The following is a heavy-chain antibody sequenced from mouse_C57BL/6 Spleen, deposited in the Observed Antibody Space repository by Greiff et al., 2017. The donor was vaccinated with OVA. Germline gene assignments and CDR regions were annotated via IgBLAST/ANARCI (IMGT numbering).Heavy chain of an antibody. Sequence: VQRVESGAELVKPGASVKISCKASGYAFSSYWMNWVKQRPGKGLEWIGQIYPGDGDTNYNGKFKGKATLTADKSSSTAYMQLSSLTSEDSAVYFCARRGSSSSWFAYWGQGTLVTVSA. CDR1: GYAFSSYW. CDR2: IYPGDGDT. CDR3: ARRGSSSSWFAY. J-gene: IGHJ3*01. D-gene: IGHD1-1*01. V-gene: IGHV1-80*01.